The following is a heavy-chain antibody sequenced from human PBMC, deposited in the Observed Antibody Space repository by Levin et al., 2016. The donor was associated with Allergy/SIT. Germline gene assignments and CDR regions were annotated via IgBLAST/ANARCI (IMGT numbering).Heavy chain of an antibody. D-gene: IGHD6-13*01. J-gene: IGHJ5*02. Sequence: VRQAPGKGLEWVASISGTSSYINYADSVNGRFTISRDNTNKSLYLQMNSLRAEDTAVYYCARAREPAATGQLRPWGQGTLVTVSS. V-gene: IGHV3-21*04. CDR3: ARAREPAATGQLRP. CDR2: ISGTSSYI.